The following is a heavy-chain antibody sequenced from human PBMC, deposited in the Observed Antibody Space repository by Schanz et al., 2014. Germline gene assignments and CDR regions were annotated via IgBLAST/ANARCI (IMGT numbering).Heavy chain of an antibody. J-gene: IGHJ4*02. CDR3: AKDIGGAVAAPVYDS. V-gene: IGHV3-7*03. Sequence: EVQLVESGGGLMQPGGSLRLSCAVSGFSVSTNYMSWVRQAPGKGLEWVANIKQDGSEKYYVDSVQGRFTISRDNAKNSLYLQMNSLRADDTALYYCAKDIGGAVAAPVYDSWGQGTLVTVSS. CDR1: GFSVSTNY. D-gene: IGHD2-15*01. CDR2: IKQDGSEK.